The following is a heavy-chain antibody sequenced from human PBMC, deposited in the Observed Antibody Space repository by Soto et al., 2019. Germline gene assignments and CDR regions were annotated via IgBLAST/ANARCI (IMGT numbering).Heavy chain of an antibody. CDR3: ARESEDLTSNFDY. Sequence: RASVKVSCKASGYTFTSNSIGWVRQAPGQGLEWMGWINVYNGNTKYAQQLQGRVTLTTDTSTSTAYMDLRSLRAEDTAVYYCARESEDLTSNFDYWGQGTLVTVSS. J-gene: IGHJ4*02. CDR1: GYTFTSNS. CDR2: INVYNGNT. V-gene: IGHV1-18*04.